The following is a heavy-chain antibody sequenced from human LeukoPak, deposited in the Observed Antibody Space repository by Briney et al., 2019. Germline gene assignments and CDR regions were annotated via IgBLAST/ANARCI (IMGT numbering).Heavy chain of an antibody. CDR2: IYTSGST. Sequence: SETLSLTCTVSGGSISSYYWSWIRQPAGKGLEWIGRIYTSGSTNYNRSLKSRVTMSVDTSKNQYSLKLSSVTAADTAVYYCARGRGYCSGGSCYFMKRYYYYGMDVWGQGTTVTVSS. D-gene: IGHD2-15*01. CDR1: GGSISSYY. CDR3: ARGRGYCSGGSCYFMKRYYYYGMDV. J-gene: IGHJ6*02. V-gene: IGHV4-4*07.